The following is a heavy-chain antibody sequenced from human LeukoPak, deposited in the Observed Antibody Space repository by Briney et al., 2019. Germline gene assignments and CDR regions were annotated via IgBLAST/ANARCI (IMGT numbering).Heavy chain of an antibody. V-gene: IGHV4-4*07. CDR2: IYASGTT. D-gene: IGHD5-24*01. CDR3: ARGLQAYSNAFDV. CDR1: GGSISTYS. Sequence: SETLSLTCTLSGGSISTYSWTWIRQPAGKGLEWIGRIYASGTTNYSPSLKSRVTISVDKSNNQFSLKLTSVTAADTAVYYCARGLQAYSNAFDVWGQGTMVTVSS. J-gene: IGHJ3*01.